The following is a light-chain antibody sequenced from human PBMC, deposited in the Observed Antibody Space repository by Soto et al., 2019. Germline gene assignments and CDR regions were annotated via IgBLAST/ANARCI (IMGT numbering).Light chain of an antibody. CDR3: QQYTSSLIT. J-gene: IGKJ5*01. CDR1: QSVSSRR. V-gene: IGKV3D-20*01. Sequence: IVLTHSPSTLSLSTGERATLSWRASQSVSSRRLAWYQQRAGLAPRLVIYGASSRATGIPDRFSGSGSGTDFTLTISRLETEDFAVYYCQQYTSSLITFGQGTRLEIK. CDR2: GAS.